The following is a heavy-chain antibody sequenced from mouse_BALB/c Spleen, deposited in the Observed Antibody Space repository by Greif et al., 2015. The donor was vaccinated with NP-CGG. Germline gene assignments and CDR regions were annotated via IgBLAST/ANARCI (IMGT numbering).Heavy chain of an antibody. J-gene: IGHJ1*01. D-gene: IGHD1-2*01. Sequence: VKVVESGAELVRPGTSVKVSCKASGYAFTNYLIEWAKQRPGQGLEWIGVINPGSGGTNYNEKFKGKATLTADKSSSTAYMQLSSLTSDDSAVYFCARSNSLLRLRYFDVWGAGTTVTVSS. CDR2: INPGSGGT. CDR1: GYAFTNYL. CDR3: ARSNSLLRLRYFDV. V-gene: IGHV1-54*03.